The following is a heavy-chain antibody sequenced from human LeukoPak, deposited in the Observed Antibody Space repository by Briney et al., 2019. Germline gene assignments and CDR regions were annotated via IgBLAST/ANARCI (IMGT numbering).Heavy chain of an antibody. Sequence: ASVTVSCKASGYTFTGYYMHWVRQAPGQGLEWMGWINPNSGGTNYAQKFQGRVTMTRDTSISTAYMELSRLRSDDTAVYYCARPRGIDAFDIWGQGTLASASS. D-gene: IGHD3-10*01. CDR2: INPNSGGT. J-gene: IGHJ3*02. CDR3: ARPRGIDAFDI. CDR1: GYTFTGYY. V-gene: IGHV1-2*02.